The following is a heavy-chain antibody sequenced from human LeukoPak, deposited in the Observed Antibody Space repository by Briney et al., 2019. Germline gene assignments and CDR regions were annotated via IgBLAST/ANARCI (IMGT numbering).Heavy chain of an antibody. CDR1: GSIFTSYW. V-gene: IGHV5-51*01. CDR3: ARGTDGHNQPNWFDP. J-gene: IGHJ5*02. Sequence: GASLQISCQGSGSIFTSYWIAWVRQLPGKGVEWMGIIYPGDSEIRYSPSFQGQVTISADKSISTAYVQWSSLKASDTAMYYCARGTDGHNQPNWFDPWGQGTLVTVSS. CDR2: IYPGDSEI. D-gene: IGHD5-24*01.